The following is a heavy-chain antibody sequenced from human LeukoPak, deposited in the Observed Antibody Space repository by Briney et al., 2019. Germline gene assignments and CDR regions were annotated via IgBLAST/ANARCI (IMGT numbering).Heavy chain of an antibody. Sequence: VESLKISCKGSGYSFTSYWIGWVRQLPGKGLEWMGIIYPGDSDTRYSPSFQGQVTISADKSISTAYLQWGSLKASDTAMYYCARLSRGYYFDYWGQGTLVTVSS. J-gene: IGHJ4*02. CDR2: IYPGDSDT. CDR1: GYSFTSYW. D-gene: IGHD3-22*01. V-gene: IGHV5-51*01. CDR3: ARLSRGYYFDY.